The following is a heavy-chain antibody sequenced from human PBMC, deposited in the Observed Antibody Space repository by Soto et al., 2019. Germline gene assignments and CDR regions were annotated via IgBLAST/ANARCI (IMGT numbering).Heavy chain of an antibody. CDR1: GFSVRTYS. Sequence: PGWSLGLSCAACGFSVRTYSMNGVRQAPGKGLEWVSYISSSSTTIHYADSVKGRFTVSRDNAKNSLYLQMNSLRDEDTAVYYCARECSGGGSCYPALAGLDVWGQGTTVTVSS. CDR3: ARECSGGGSCYPALAGLDV. J-gene: IGHJ6*01. D-gene: IGHD2-15*01. V-gene: IGHV3-48*02. CDR2: ISSSSTTI.